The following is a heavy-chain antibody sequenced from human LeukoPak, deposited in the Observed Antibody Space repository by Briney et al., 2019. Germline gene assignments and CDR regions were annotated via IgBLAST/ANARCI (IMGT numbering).Heavy chain of an antibody. CDR2: INHSGST. Sequence: RPSETLSLTCAVYGGSFSGYYWSWIRQPPGKGLEWIGEINHSGSTNYNPSLKSRVTISVDTSKNQFSLKLSSVTAADTAVYYCARTYTVRVWFDPWGQGTLVTVSS. CDR3: ARTYTVRVWFDP. V-gene: IGHV4-34*01. D-gene: IGHD3-16*01. CDR1: GGSFSGYY. J-gene: IGHJ5*02.